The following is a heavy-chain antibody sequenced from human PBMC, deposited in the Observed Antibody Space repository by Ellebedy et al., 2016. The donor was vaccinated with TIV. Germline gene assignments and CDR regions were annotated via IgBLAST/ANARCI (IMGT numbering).Heavy chain of an antibody. CDR1: GFTFSSYG. V-gene: IGHV3-33*01. D-gene: IGHD3-10*01. J-gene: IGHJ4*02. Sequence: PGGSLRLSCAASGFTFSSYGMHWVRQAPGKGLEWVAVIWYDGSNKYYADSVKGRFTISRDNSKNTLYLQMNSLRAEDTAVYYCARGGSSFPRGFDYWGQGTLVTVSS. CDR2: IWYDGSNK. CDR3: ARGGSSFPRGFDY.